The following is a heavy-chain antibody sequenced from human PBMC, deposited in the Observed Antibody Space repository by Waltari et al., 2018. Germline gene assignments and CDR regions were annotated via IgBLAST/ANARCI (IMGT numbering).Heavy chain of an antibody. J-gene: IGHJ4*02. CDR1: GYTFTSYD. D-gene: IGHD3-9*01. Sequence: QVQLVQSGAEVKKPGASVKVSCKASGYTFTSYDINWVRQATGQGLEWMGWMNPNSGNTGYAQKVQGRVTMTRNTSISTAYMELSSLRSEDTAVYYCARVAGYDILTGSDYWGQGTLVTVSS. CDR3: ARVAGYDILTGSDY. CDR2: MNPNSGNT. V-gene: IGHV1-8*01.